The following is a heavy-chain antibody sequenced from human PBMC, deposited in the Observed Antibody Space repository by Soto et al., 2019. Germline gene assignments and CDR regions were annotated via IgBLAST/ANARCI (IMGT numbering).Heavy chain of an antibody. J-gene: IGHJ4*02. CDR1: GYTFTGYY. Sequence: VQLVQSGAEVKKPGASVKVSCKASGYTFTGYYIHWVRQAPGQGLEWMGWINPNSGGTKYPQKFQGRITMTRDTSIRTVYMSLTGLKSDDTAVYFCARDLAKGGGSAGFDYWGQGTLVAVSS. CDR3: ARDLAKGGGSAGFDY. D-gene: IGHD2-15*01. V-gene: IGHV1-2*02. CDR2: INPNSGGT.